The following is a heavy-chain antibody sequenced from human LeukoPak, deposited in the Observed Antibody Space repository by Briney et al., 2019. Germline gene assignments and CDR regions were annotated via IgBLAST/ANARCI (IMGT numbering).Heavy chain of an antibody. Sequence: GGSLRLSCAASGFTFSSYAMHWVRQAPGKGLEWVAVISYDGSNKYYADSAKGRFTISRDNSKNTLYLQMNSLRAEDTAVYYCASLRGKADFDYWGQGTLVTVSS. CDR3: ASLRGKADFDY. D-gene: IGHD3-10*01. CDR2: ISYDGSNK. V-gene: IGHV3-30-3*01. J-gene: IGHJ4*02. CDR1: GFTFSSYA.